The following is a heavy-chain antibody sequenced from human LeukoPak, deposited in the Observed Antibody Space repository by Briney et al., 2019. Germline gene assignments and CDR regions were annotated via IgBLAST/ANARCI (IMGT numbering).Heavy chain of an antibody. CDR3: AINYDSSGYYYAFDI. J-gene: IGHJ3*02. D-gene: IGHD3-22*01. CDR1: GYTFTSYY. Sequence: ASVKVSCTASGYTFTSYYMHWVRQAPGQGLEWMGIINPSGGSTSYAQKFQGRVTMTRDTSTSTVYMELSSLRSEDTAVYYCAINYDSSGYYYAFDIWGQGTMVTVSS. CDR2: INPSGGST. V-gene: IGHV1-46*01.